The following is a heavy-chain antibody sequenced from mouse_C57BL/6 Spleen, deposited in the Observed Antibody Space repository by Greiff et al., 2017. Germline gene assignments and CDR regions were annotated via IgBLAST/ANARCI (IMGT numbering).Heavy chain of an antibody. CDR1: GFTFSDYG. D-gene: IGHD1-1*01. CDR2: ISSGSSTI. V-gene: IGHV5-17*01. Sequence: EVQRVESGGGLVKPGGSLKLSCAASGFTFSDYGMHWVRQAPETGMEWVAYISSGSSTIYYADTVKGRFTISRDNAKNTLFLQMTSLRSEDTAMYYCAQGAVLAKDYAMDYWGQGTSVTVSS. CDR3: AQGAVLAKDYAMDY. J-gene: IGHJ4*01.